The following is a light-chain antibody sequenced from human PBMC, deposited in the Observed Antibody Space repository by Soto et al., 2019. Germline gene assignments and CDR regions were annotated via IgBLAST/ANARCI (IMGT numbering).Light chain of an antibody. CDR3: QQSYSTPRT. Sequence: DIQMTQSPSSLSASVGDSVTITCRASQSISSYLSWYQQKPGKAPKLLIYAASSLQCGVPSRFSGSGSGTDFTLTISSLQAEDVATYYCQQSYSTPRTFGQGTRVDIK. V-gene: IGKV1-39*01. CDR2: AAS. CDR1: QSISSY. J-gene: IGKJ1*01.